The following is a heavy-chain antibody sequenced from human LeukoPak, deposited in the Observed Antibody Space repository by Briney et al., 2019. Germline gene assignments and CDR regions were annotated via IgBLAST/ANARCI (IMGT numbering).Heavy chain of an antibody. CDR1: GFTFSGYG. CDR2: ISYDGSNQ. J-gene: IGHJ3*02. Sequence: GRSLRLSCAASGFTFSGYGMHWVRQAPGKGLEWVAVISYDGSNQYYADSVKGRFTISRDNSKNTLYLQMNSLRAEDTAVYYCARLSTSDAFDIWGQGTMVTVSS. D-gene: IGHD5/OR15-5a*01. V-gene: IGHV3-30*03. CDR3: ARLSTSDAFDI.